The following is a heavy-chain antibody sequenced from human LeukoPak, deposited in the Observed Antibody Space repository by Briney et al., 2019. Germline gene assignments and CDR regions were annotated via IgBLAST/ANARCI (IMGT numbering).Heavy chain of an antibody. D-gene: IGHD3-22*01. CDR3: AEATPADYYDSSGFDY. Sequence: GGSLRLSCAASGCTFSSYAMSWVRQAPGKGLEWVSAISGSGGSTYYADSVKGRFTISRDNSKNTLYLQMNSLGAEDTAVYYCAEATPADYYDSSGFDYWGQGTLVTVSS. CDR1: GCTFSSYA. V-gene: IGHV3-23*01. CDR2: ISGSGGST. J-gene: IGHJ4*02.